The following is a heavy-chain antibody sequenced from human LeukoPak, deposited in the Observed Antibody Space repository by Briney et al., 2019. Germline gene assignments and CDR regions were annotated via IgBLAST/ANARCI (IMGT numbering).Heavy chain of an antibody. J-gene: IGHJ4*02. V-gene: IGHV3-30*04. CDR3: AKDLAAMAPYYFDY. Sequence: GGSLRLSCAASGFTFSSYAMHWVRQAPGKGLEWVAVISYDGSNKYYADSVKGRFTISRDNSKNTLYLQMNSLRAEDTAVYYCAKDLAAMAPYYFDYWGQGTLVTVSS. CDR2: ISYDGSNK. D-gene: IGHD5-18*01. CDR1: GFTFSSYA.